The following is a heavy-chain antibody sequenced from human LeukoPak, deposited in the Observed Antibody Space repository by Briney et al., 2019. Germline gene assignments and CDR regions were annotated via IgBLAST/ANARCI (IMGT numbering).Heavy chain of an antibody. CDR1: GFTFSDYH. CDR2: ISSSGSTI. J-gene: IGHJ4*02. Sequence: PGGSLRLSCAASGFTFSDYHMSWIRQAPGKGLEWVSYISSSGSTIYYADSVKGRFTISRDNAKNSLYLQMNSLRAEDTAVYYCARVWVPYYDFWSGTFDYWGQGTLVTVSS. D-gene: IGHD3-3*01. V-gene: IGHV3-11*01. CDR3: ARVWVPYYDFWSGTFDY.